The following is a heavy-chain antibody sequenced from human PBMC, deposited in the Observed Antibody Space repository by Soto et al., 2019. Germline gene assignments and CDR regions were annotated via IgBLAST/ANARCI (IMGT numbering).Heavy chain of an antibody. Sequence: QVQLVESGGGLVKPGGSLRLSCAASGFTFSDYYMSWIRQAPGKGLEWVSYISSSGSTIYYADSVKGRFTISRDNAKNSLYLQMNSLRAEDTAVYYCARGVREGRITMVRGVYNWFDPWGQGTLVTVSS. CDR3: ARGVREGRITMVRGVYNWFDP. D-gene: IGHD3-10*01. CDR1: GFTFSDYY. V-gene: IGHV3-11*01. J-gene: IGHJ5*02. CDR2: ISSSGSTI.